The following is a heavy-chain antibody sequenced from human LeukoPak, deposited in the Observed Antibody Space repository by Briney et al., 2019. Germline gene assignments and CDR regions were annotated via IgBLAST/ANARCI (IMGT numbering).Heavy chain of an antibody. J-gene: IGHJ4*02. CDR2: INNVGSHI. CDR3: SRDPTYYLRYGYFDY. V-gene: IGHV3-21*01. Sequence: GGSLRLSCAASGFTLSSSAMNWVRQAPGKELEWVSSINNVGSHIYYAGSVEGRFTISRDNTKNSLYLQMNSLRAEDTAVYYCSRDPTYYLRYGYFDYWGQGALVTVSS. CDR1: GFTLSSSA. D-gene: IGHD1-26*01.